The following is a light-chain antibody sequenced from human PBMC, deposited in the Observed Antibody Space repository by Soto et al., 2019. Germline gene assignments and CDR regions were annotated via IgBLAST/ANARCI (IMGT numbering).Light chain of an antibody. CDR1: QSVSSK. CDR3: QQYNMWLHT. J-gene: IGKJ2*01. V-gene: IGKV3-15*01. Sequence: EIVMTQSPATLSVSPGERVTLSCRASQSVSSKLAWFQQKPGQAPRLLIYGAFTRATGIPTRFSGSGSETEFTLTISSLQSEDFAVYYCQQYNMWLHTFGQGTKLEIK. CDR2: GAF.